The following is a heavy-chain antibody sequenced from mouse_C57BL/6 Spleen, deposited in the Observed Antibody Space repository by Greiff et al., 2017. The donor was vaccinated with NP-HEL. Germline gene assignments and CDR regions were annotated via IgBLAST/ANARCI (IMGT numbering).Heavy chain of an antibody. CDR3: ARGSAGPAWLAY. D-gene: IGHD3-2*02. V-gene: IGHV1-82*01. CDR2: IYPGDGDT. J-gene: IGHJ3*01. CDR1: GYAFSSSW. Sequence: VQLQQSGPELVKPGASVKISCKASGYAFSSSWMNWVKQRPGKGLEWIGRIYPGDGDTNYNGKFKGKATLTADKSSSTAYMQLSSLTSEDSAVYFCARGSAGPAWLAYWGQGTLVTVSA.